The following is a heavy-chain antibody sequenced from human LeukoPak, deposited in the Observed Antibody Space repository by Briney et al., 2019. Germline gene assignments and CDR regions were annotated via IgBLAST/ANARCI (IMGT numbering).Heavy chain of an antibody. V-gene: IGHV3-48*03. CDR3: AKLLDIVVVPAAMDAFDI. CDR1: GFTFSSYE. D-gene: IGHD2-2*01. CDR2: ISSSGSTI. Sequence: SGGSLRLSCAASGFTFSSYEMNWVRQAPGKGLEWVSYISSSGSTIYYADSVKGRFTISRDNSKNTLYLQMNSLRAEDTAVYYCAKLLDIVVVPAAMDAFDIWGQGTMVTVSS. J-gene: IGHJ3*02.